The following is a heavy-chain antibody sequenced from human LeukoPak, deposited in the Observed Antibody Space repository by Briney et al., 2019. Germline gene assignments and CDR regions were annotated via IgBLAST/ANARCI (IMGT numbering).Heavy chain of an antibody. CDR1: GDSISRSTYY. CDR3: ARSSGTGTFSY. D-gene: IGHD6-25*01. J-gene: IGHJ4*02. Sequence: SETLSLTCTVSGDSISRSTYYWAWIRQPPGRGLEWIGSFYYGRSPYYNPSLESRATISVDTSKNHFSLKMSSVTAADTAVYYWARSSGTGTFSYWGEGTLVTVSS. V-gene: IGHV4-39*02. CDR2: FYYGRSP.